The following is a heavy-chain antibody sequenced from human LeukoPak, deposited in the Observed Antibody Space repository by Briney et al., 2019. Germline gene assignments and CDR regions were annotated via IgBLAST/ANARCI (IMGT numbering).Heavy chain of an antibody. Sequence: ASVKVSCKVSGYTLTDLSMHWVRQAPGKGLEWMGSFDPEDGETIYAQRFQGRVTLTEDTSTDTAYMELSSLRSEDTAVYYCAGFIVGPTGYAFDIWGQGTMVTVSS. CDR2: FDPEDGET. V-gene: IGHV1-24*01. CDR1: GYTLTDLS. D-gene: IGHD1-26*01. J-gene: IGHJ3*02. CDR3: AGFIVGPTGYAFDI.